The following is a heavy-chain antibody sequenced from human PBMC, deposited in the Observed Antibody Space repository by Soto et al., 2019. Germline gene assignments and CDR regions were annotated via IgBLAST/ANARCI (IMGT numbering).Heavy chain of an antibody. CDR2: ISGSGGST. CDR3: AKGAISGAVPKHDYYYYGLDV. CDR1: GFTFSSYA. Sequence: GGSLRLSCAASGFTFSSYAMSWVRQAPGKGLEWVSAISGSGGSTYYADSVKGRFTISRDNSKNTLYLQMNSLRAEDTAVYYCAKGAISGAVPKHDYYYYGLDVWGQGTTVTVSS. V-gene: IGHV3-23*01. J-gene: IGHJ6*02. D-gene: IGHD3-3*01.